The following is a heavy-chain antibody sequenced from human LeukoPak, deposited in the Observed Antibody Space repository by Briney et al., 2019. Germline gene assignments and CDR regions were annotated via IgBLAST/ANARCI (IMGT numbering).Heavy chain of an antibody. J-gene: IGHJ4*02. V-gene: IGHV3-7*01. CDR3: ARDTGGGYSCYDC. CDR1: GFTFSSYW. CDR2: IKQDGSEK. Sequence: GGSLRLSCAASGFTFSSYWMTWIRQAPGKGLEWVANIKQDGSEKYYVDSVKGRFTISRDNAKNSPYLQMNSLRAEDTAAYYCARDTGGGYSCYDCWGQGTLVTVSS. D-gene: IGHD5-18*01.